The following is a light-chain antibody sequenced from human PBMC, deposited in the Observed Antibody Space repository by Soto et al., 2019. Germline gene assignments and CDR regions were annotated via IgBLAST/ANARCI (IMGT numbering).Light chain of an antibody. V-gene: IGLV2-8*01. Sequence: QSVLTQPPSASGSPGQSVTISCTGTRSDVGGYNYVSWYQQLPGKAPKLIIYEVTRRPSGVPDRFSGSKSGNTASLTVSGLQADDEADYYCSSFAGINDKILFGGGTQLTSS. J-gene: IGLJ7*01. CDR3: SSFAGINDKIL. CDR2: EVT. CDR1: RSDVGGYNY.